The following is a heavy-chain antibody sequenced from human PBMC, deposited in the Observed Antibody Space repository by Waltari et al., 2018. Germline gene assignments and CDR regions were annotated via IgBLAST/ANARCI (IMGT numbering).Heavy chain of an antibody. J-gene: IGHJ4*02. CDR2: INKDGTET. D-gene: IGHD6-19*01. CDR1: GFTLSNYW. Sequence: EAQQVESGGDLVQPGGSLRLSCVVSGFTLSNYWMSWVRKAPGKVLEWVANINKDGTETYYVDSVRGRFTISKDDAKNSVYLQMNSLKVEDTAVYYCIRDYGSPYWGQGTLVTVSS. V-gene: IGHV3-7*03. CDR3: IRDYGSPY.